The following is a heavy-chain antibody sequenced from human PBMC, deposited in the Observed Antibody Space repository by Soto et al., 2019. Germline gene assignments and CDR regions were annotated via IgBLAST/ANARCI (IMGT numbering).Heavy chain of an antibody. J-gene: IGHJ4*02. CDR2: ISAYNGNT. Sequence: APVKVSCKASGYTFTSYGISWVRQAPGQGLEWMRWISAYNGNTNYAQKLQGRVTMTTDTSTSTAYMELRTLRSDDTAVYSCAGSRRNSGRSEMNFWGEGTLVSVSS. D-gene: IGHD1-26*01. CDR3: AGSRRNSGRSEMNF. V-gene: IGHV1-18*01. CDR1: GYTFTSYG.